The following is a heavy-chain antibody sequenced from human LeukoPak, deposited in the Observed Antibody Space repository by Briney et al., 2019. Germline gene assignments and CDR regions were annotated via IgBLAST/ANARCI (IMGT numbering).Heavy chain of an antibody. D-gene: IGHD2-8*02. V-gene: IGHV4-30-2*01. CDR2: IYHSGST. CDR3: ASGRPWSFDY. CDR1: GGSISSGGYY. Sequence: SETLSLTCTVSGGSISSGGYYWSWIRQPPGKGLEWIGYIYHSGSTYYNASLKSRVTISVDRSKNQFSLKLSSVTAADTAVYYCASGRPWSFDYWGQGTLVTVSS. J-gene: IGHJ4*02.